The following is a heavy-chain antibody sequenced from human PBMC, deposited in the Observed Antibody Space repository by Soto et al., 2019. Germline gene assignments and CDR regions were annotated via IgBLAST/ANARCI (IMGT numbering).Heavy chain of an antibody. CDR2: IIPILGIA. J-gene: IGHJ3*02. D-gene: IGHD3-22*01. CDR3: ARGYYDSSGYPTDAFDI. CDR1: GGTFSSYT. V-gene: IGHV1-69*02. Sequence: QVQLVQSGAEVKKPGSSVKVSCKASGGTFSSYTISWVRQALGQGLEWMGRIIPILGIANYAQKFQGRVTITADKSTSTAYMELSSLRSEDTAVYYCARGYYDSSGYPTDAFDIWGQGTMVTVSS.